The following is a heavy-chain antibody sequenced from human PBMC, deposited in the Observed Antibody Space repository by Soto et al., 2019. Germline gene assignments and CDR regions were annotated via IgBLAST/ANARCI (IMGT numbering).Heavy chain of an antibody. J-gene: IGHJ4*02. V-gene: IGHV4-39*01. D-gene: IGHD3-16*02. CDR3: ARSHYTYRTLIDY. Sequence: SETLSLTCSVSGDSITTNGYYWGWIRQPPGKGLQWIGNVYWNGSTFSHPSLTSRVFISVDTSKNEFSLRLTSVTAAATAVYFCARSHYTYRTLIDYWVPGTLVTVST. CDR1: GDSITTNGYY. CDR2: VYWNGST.